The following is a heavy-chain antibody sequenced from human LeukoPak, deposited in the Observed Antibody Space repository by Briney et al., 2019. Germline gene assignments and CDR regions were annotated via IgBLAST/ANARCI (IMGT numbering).Heavy chain of an antibody. D-gene: IGHD5-12*01. CDR3: ARAKSGYDSHYYYYGMDV. CDR2: IIPILGIA. Sequence: SVKVSCKASGGTFSSYAISWVRQAPGQGLEWMGRIIPILGIANYAQKFQGRVTITADKSTSTAYMKLSSLRSEDTAVYYCARAKSGYDSHYYYYGMDVWGQGTTVTVSS. CDR1: GGTFSSYA. V-gene: IGHV1-69*04. J-gene: IGHJ6*02.